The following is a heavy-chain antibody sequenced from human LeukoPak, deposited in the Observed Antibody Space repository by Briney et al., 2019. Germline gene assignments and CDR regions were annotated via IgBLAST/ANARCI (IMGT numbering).Heavy chain of an antibody. CDR2: IYYSGST. CDR1: GGSISSSSYY. V-gene: IGHV4-39*01. Sequence: SETLSLTCTVSGGSISSSSYYWGWIRQPPGKGLEWIGSIYYSGSTYYNPSLKSRVTISADTSKNQFSLKLSSVTAADTAVYYCARAKRGSFDYWGQGTLVTVSS. CDR3: ARAKRGSFDY. D-gene: IGHD3-10*01. J-gene: IGHJ4*02.